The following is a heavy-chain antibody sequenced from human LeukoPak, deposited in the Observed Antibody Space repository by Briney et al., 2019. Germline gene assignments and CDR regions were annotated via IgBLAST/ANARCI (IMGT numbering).Heavy chain of an antibody. D-gene: IGHD1-7*01. CDR3: ARERYNWNYVYGAFDI. Sequence: PGGSLRLSCAASGFTFSRYWMHWVRQAPGKGLVWVSRINSDGSSTSYADSVKGRFTISRDNAKNTLYLQMNSLRAEDTAVYYCARERYNWNYVYGAFDIWGQGTMVTVSS. CDR2: INSDGSST. CDR1: GFTFSRYW. J-gene: IGHJ3*02. V-gene: IGHV3-74*01.